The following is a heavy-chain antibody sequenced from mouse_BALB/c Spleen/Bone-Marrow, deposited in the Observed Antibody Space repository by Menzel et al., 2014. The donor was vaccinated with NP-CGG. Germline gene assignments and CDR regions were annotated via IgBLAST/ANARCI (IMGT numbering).Heavy chain of an antibody. CDR2: INPDSRTI. J-gene: IGHJ2*01. V-gene: IGHV4-1*02. CDR3: ARPNYFDYLNY. D-gene: IGHD1-1*01. CDR1: GFDFSRYW. Sequence: EVKVEESGGGLVQPGGSLKLSCAASGFDFSRYWMSWVRQAPGKGLEWIGEINPDSRTINYSPSLKDKFIISRDNAKNTLYLRLNKVRSEDACLYCCARPNYFDYLNYGGRGTTLAVSS.